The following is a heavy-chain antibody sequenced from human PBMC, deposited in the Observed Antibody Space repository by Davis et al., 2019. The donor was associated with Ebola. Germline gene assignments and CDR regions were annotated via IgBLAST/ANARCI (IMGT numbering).Heavy chain of an antibody. V-gene: IGHV3-21*01. CDR2: ITVTSNYT. CDR1: GFTFSIYS. J-gene: IGHJ5*02. Sequence: PGGSLRPSCPASGFTFSIYSMHWVRQAPGEGLEWFSSITVTSNYTYYADSVKGRFTISRDNAKNSLYLQMNSLRAEDTAVYYWARRNWFDPWGQGTLVTVSS. CDR3: ARRNWFDP.